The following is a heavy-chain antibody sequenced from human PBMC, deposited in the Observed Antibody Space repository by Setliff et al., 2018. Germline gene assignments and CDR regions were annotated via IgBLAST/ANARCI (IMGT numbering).Heavy chain of an antibody. J-gene: IGHJ4*02. CDR1: GYTFTGYA. V-gene: IGHV7-4-1*02. CDR3: ARDTGVRGHEISGYYGGGFAY. CDR2: INTNTGNP. Sequence: ASVKVSCKASGYTFTGYAINWVRQAPGQGLEYLGWINTNTGNPTYVQGFTGRFVFSLDTSVSTAYLQISSLKAEDTAVYYCARDTGVRGHEISGYYGGGFAYWGQGTPVTV. D-gene: IGHD3-22*01.